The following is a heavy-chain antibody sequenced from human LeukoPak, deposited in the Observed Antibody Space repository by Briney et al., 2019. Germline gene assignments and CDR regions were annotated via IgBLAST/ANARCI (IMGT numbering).Heavy chain of an antibody. CDR3: ARFITRYGDYVDY. J-gene: IGHJ4*02. Sequence: EPSETLSPTCTVSGGSISSGGYYWSWIRQHPGKGLEWIGYIYYSGSTYYNPSLKSRVTISVDTSKNQFSLKLSSVTAADTAVYYCARFITRYGDYVDYWGQGTLVTVSS. V-gene: IGHV4-31*03. CDR1: GGSISSGGYY. CDR2: IYYSGST. D-gene: IGHD3-22*01.